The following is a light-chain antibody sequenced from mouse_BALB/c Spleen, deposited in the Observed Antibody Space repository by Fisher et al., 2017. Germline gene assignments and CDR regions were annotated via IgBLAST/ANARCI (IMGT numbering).Light chain of an antibody. Sequence: IVLTQSPAIMSASPGEKVTITCSASSSVSYMYWYQQKPRSSPKPWIYLTSNLASGVPARFSGSGSGTSYSLTISSMEAEDAATYYCQQWSSNPLTFGAGTKLELK. CDR2: LTS. J-gene: IGKJ5*01. V-gene: IGKV4-68*01. CDR1: SSVSY. CDR3: QQWSSNPLT.